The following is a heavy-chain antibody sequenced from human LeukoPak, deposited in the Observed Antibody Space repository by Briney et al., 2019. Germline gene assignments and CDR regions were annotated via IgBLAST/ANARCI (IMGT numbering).Heavy chain of an antibody. Sequence: SETLSLTCTVSGGSISSGDYYWSWIRQPPGKGLDWVGYIYYSGSTYYNPSLKSRVTISVDTSKNQFSLKLSSVTAADTAVYYCARGTRYYYGSGSYYYFDYWGQGTLVTVSS. V-gene: IGHV4-30-4*01. CDR3: ARGTRYYYGSGSYYYFDY. D-gene: IGHD3-10*01. CDR1: GGSISSGDYY. CDR2: IYYSGST. J-gene: IGHJ4*02.